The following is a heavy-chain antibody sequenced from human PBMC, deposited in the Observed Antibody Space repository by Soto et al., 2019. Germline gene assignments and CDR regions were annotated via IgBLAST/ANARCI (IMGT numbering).Heavy chain of an antibody. J-gene: IGHJ5*02. CDR1: GGTFSSYA. CDR3: ARDMVRGVQFGWFDP. D-gene: IGHD3-10*01. V-gene: IGHV1-69*01. CDR2: IIPIFGTA. Sequence: QVQLMQSGAEVKKPGSSVKVSCKASGGTFSSYAISWVRQAPGQGLEWMGGIIPIFGTANYAQKFQGRVTITADESTSTAYMELSSLRSEDTAVYYCARDMVRGVQFGWFDPWGQGTLVTVSS.